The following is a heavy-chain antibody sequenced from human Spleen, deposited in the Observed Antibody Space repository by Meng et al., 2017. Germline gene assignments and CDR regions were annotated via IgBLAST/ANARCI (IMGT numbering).Heavy chain of an antibody. V-gene: IGHV1-18*01. J-gene: IGHJ4*02. CDR3: ATRGNPYLNC. CDR1: AYTLSSDG. Sequence: QGQLLQFGAGVKKPGASVKVSCDASAYTLSSDGFSWVRQAPGQGLEWLGWINTYNGKTDYAHKFQDRVTLTTDTFTNTAYMELRSLRSDDTAVYYCATRGNPYLNCWGQGTLVTVSS. CDR2: INTYNGKT.